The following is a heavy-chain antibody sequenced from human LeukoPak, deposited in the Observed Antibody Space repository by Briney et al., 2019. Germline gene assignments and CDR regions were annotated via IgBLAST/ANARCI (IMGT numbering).Heavy chain of an antibody. CDR1: GFTFGGYG. CDR2: ISSSSITI. CDR3: ASVYGSWRYRPLDP. Sequence: GGSLRLSFAALGFTFGGYGLNWVRQAPGKGLEWVSYISSSSITIYYADSVKGRFTISRDNVKNSLELQMNSLRAEDTAMYFCASVYGSWRYRPLDPWGQGTLVTVSS. V-gene: IGHV3-48*01. J-gene: IGHJ5*02. D-gene: IGHD3-10*01.